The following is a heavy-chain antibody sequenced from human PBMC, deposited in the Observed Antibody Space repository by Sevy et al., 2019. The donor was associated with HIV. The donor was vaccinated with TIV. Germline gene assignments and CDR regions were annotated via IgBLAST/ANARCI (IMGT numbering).Heavy chain of an antibody. D-gene: IGHD1-26*01. CDR2: IKQDGSEK. CDR3: ARDHGESTVGATDFDY. J-gene: IGHJ4*02. CDR1: GFTFSSYW. V-gene: IGHV3-7*01. Sequence: GGSLRLSCAASGFTFSSYWMSWVRQAPGKGLEWVANIKQDGSEKYYVDSVKGRFTISGDNAKNSLYLQMNSLRAEDTAVYYCARDHGESTVGATDFDYWGQGTLVTVSS.